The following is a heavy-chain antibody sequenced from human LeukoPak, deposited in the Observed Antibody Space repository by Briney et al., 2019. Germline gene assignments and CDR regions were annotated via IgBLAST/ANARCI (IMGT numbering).Heavy chain of an antibody. CDR3: ARGGGGGGLDY. J-gene: IGHJ4*02. V-gene: IGHV3-53*01. Sequence: GGSLRLSCAASRFTFSDYYMTWVRQAPGKGLEWVSVIYSGGSTYYADSVKGRFTISRDNSKNTLYLQMNSLRAEDTAVYYCARGGGGGGLDYWGQGTLVTVSS. CDR2: IYSGGST. D-gene: IGHD2-15*01. CDR1: RFTFSDYY.